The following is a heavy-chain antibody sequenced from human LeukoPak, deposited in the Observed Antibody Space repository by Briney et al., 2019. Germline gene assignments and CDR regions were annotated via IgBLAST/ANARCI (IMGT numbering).Heavy chain of an antibody. V-gene: IGHV4-34*01. Sequence: SETLSLTCAVYGGSFSGYYWSWIRQPPGKGLEWIGEINHSGSTNYNPSLKSRVTISVDTSKNQFSPKLSSVTAADTAVYYCARGRVDFWSGYYIFDYWGQGTLVTVSS. J-gene: IGHJ4*02. CDR2: INHSGST. CDR3: ARGRVDFWSGYYIFDY. CDR1: GGSFSGYY. D-gene: IGHD3-3*01.